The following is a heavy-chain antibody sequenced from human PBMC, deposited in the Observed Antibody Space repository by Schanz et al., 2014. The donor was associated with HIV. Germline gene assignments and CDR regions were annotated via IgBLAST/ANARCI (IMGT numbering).Heavy chain of an antibody. J-gene: IGHJ3*02. CDR1: GGTFRTFA. CDR2: IVPIFGTT. Sequence: QVQLVQSGAEVKKPGSSVKVSCKTFGGTFRTFAISWVRQAPGQGLEWMGGIVPIFGTTNYAQSFQGRVSITADESTSTAYMGLSSLTSEDTAVYYCARDLSLLSSTPTLAFDIWGQGTMVTVSS. V-gene: IGHV1-69*01. D-gene: IGHD2-2*01. CDR3: ARDLSLLSSTPTLAFDI.